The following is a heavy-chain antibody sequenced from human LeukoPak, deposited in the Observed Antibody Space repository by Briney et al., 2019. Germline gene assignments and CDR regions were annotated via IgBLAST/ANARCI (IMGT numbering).Heavy chain of an antibody. Sequence: PGGSLRLSCAASGFTLKSHWMHWVRQSPGKGLVWVSRLSTDSTRENYADSVKGRFTVSRDNAKNTLYLQLNSLRVDDTAVYYCARGERRGPLDYWGQGTLVTVSS. D-gene: IGHD1-1*01. V-gene: IGHV3-74*01. CDR2: LSTDSTRE. J-gene: IGHJ4*02. CDR3: ARGERRGPLDY. CDR1: GFTLKSHW.